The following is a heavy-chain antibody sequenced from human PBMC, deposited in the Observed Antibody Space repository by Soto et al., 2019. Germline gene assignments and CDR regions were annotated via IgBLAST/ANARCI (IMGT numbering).Heavy chain of an antibody. Sequence: EVQLVESGGGLVQPGGSLRLSCAASGFTFSNYWMYWVRQAPGKGLVWVSRINSDGSVSSYADSVKGRLTISRDNVKNTLYLQMNSLRDEDTAVYYCARGDCVAGPSSSFAGAFDYYMDVWGKGTMVTVFS. J-gene: IGHJ6*03. CDR1: GFTFSNYW. D-gene: IGHD2-21*01. CDR2: INSDGSVS. V-gene: IGHV3-74*01. CDR3: ARGDCVAGPSSSFAGAFDYYMDV.